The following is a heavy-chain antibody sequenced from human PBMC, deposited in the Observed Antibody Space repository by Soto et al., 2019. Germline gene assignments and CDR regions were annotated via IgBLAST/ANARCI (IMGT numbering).Heavy chain of an antibody. CDR1: GGSISSSSYY. CDR2: IYYSGST. J-gene: IGHJ4*02. Sequence: PSETLSLTCTVSGGSISSSSYYWGWIRQPPGKGLEWIGSIYYSGSTYYNPSLKSRVTISVDTSKNQFSLKLSSVTAADTAVYYCARYDYGDSVVFDYWGQGTLVTVSS. V-gene: IGHV4-39*01. CDR3: ARYDYGDSVVFDY. D-gene: IGHD4-17*01.